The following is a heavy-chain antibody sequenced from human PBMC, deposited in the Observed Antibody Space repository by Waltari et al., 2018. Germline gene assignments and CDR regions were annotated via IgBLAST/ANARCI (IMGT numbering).Heavy chain of an antibody. CDR2: IEPEDGET. J-gene: IGHJ4*02. D-gene: IGHD3-16*01. CDR1: GHTVTELS. V-gene: IGHV1-24*01. CDR3: ATGVVTSFLGEFDY. Sequence: QVQPLPSGAEVKKPGASVTVSCKVSGHTVTELSMHLVRQAPGKVLEWMGGIEPEDGETIYAQKFQGRVTMTEDTLTETAYLELRSLRLEDTAVYYCATGVVTSFLGEFDYWGQGTLVTVSS.